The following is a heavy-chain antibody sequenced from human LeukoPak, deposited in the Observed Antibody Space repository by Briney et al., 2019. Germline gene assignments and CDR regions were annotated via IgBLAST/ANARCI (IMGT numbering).Heavy chain of an antibody. V-gene: IGHV3-43*02. CDR2: ISGDCGST. D-gene: IGHD3-16*01. CDR3: AKDIERMGGYGMDV. J-gene: IGHJ6*02. CDR1: GFIFDDYD. Sequence: GGSLRLSCAASGFIFDDYDMHWVRQAPGKGLEWVSLISGDCGSTYYADSVKGRFTISRDNSKNSLYLQMNSLRPEDTALYHCAKDIERMGGYGMDVWSQGTTVTVSS.